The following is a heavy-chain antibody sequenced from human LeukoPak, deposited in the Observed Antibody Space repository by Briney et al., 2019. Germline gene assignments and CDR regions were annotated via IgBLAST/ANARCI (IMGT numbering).Heavy chain of an antibody. Sequence: PGGSLRLSCAASGFTFSSYAMSWVRQAPGGGLEWVSAISGSGGSTYYADSVKGRFTISRDNSKNTLYLQMSSLRAEDTAVYYCAKHAHHYYYYGMDGWGQGTTVTVSS. CDR2: ISGSGGST. CDR3: AKHAHHYYYYGMDG. V-gene: IGHV3-23*01. J-gene: IGHJ6*02. CDR1: GFTFSSYA.